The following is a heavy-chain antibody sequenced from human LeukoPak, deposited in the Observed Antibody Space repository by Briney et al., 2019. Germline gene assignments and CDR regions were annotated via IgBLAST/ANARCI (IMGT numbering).Heavy chain of an antibody. D-gene: IGHD2-15*01. Sequence: GGSLRLSCAASGFTFTDYYMSWIRQAPGKGLEWVSHISSSSSTIYYVDSVKGRFTISRDNARNSLYLQLNSLRAEDTAVYYCAKGIRRGGYFDYWGQGTLVTVSS. CDR3: AKGIRRGGYFDY. CDR2: ISSSSSTI. CDR1: GFTFTDYY. V-gene: IGHV3-11*01. J-gene: IGHJ4*02.